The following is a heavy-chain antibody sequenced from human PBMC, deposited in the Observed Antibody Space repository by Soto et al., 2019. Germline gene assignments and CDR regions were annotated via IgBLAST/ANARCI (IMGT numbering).Heavy chain of an antibody. V-gene: IGHV4-39*01. CDR3: GASCSRTYCYDCFEP. D-gene: IGHD2-2*01. Sequence: SETLSLTCSVSGGSIGSSRYYFGWIRQPPGKGLDWIGSLYYTGTTYYNSSLKIRVTISADKSQNQFSLSLSSGTAADTAVYCCGASCSRTYCYDCFEPWGKRTLVTVCS. CDR2: LYYTGTT. CDR1: GGSIGSSRYY. J-gene: IGHJ5*02.